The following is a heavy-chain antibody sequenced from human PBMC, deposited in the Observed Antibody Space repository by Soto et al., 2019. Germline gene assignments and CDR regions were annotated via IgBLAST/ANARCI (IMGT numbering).Heavy chain of an antibody. J-gene: IGHJ4*02. V-gene: IGHV3-23*01. D-gene: IGHD3-3*02. CDR2: ISGSGGST. CDR3: ARASWTFVDPYHFDS. Sequence: VGSLRLSCAASGFTFSIYAMSWVRHAPGKGLEWVSAISGSGGSTYYADSVKGRFTISRDNSKNTLYLQMNSLKASDTAIYYCARASWTFVDPYHFDSWGQGTLVTVSS. CDR1: GFTFSIYA.